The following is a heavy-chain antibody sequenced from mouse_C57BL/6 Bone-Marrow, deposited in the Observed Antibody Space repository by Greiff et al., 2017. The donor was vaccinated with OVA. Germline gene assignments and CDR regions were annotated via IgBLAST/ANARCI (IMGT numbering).Heavy chain of an antibody. CDR1: GYTFTRYW. J-gene: IGHJ1*03. V-gene: IGHV1-59*01. D-gene: IGHD2-2*01. CDR2: IDPSDSYT. CDR3: AKGDGYDGSYWYFDV. Sequence: QVQLQQPGAELVRPGTSVKLSCKASGYTFTRYWMHWVKQRPGQGLEWIGVIDPSDSYTNYNQKFKGKATLTVDTSSSTAYMQLSSLTSEDSAVYYCAKGDGYDGSYWYFDVWGTGTTVTVSS.